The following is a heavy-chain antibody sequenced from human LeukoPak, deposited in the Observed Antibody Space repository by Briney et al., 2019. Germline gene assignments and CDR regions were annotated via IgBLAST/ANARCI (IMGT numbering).Heavy chain of an antibody. CDR2: IYHTGST. CDR1: GGSLSSDSYS. CDR3: ARSELRAGYFQH. V-gene: IGHV4-39*01. D-gene: IGHD3-10*01. Sequence: SGTLSLTCTVSGGSLSSDSYSWGWVRQPPGKGLEWIGSIYHTGSTYYNPSLKSRVTISVDTSKNQFSLRLSSVTAADTAVYYCARSELRAGYFQHWGQGTLVTVSS. J-gene: IGHJ1*01.